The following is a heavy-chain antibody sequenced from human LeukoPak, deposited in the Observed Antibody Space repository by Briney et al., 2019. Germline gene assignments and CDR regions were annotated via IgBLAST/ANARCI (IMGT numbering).Heavy chain of an antibody. V-gene: IGHV3-15*01. CDR3: TTDVALDAFDI. J-gene: IGHJ3*02. Sequence: GGSLRLSCAASGFTFSNAWMSWVRQAPGKGLEWVGRIKGKTDGGTTDYAAPVRGRFTISRDDSKNTLYLQMNSLKTEDTAVYYCTTDVALDAFDIWGQGTMVTVSS. CDR2: IKGKTDGGTT. CDR1: GFTFSNAW.